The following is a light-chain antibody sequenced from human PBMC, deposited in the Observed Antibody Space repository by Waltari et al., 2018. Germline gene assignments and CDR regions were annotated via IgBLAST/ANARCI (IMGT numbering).Light chain of an antibody. J-gene: IGKJ3*01. CDR3: QQRSRWPPRFT. V-gene: IGKV3-11*01. CDR2: DAS. Sequence: EIVLTQSPATLSLSPGERATLSCRASQSVSSHLAWYQQKPGQAPRLLIYDASNRATGIPARFSGSWSGTDFTLTISSLEPEDFAVYYCQQRSRWPPRFTFGPGTKVDFK. CDR1: QSVSSH.